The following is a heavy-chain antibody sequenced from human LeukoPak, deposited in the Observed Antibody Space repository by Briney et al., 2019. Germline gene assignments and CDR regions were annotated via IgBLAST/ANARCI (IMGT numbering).Heavy chain of an antibody. CDR2: ISYDGSNK. CDR3: AKWDTYYDSSGYYFY. V-gene: IGHV3-30*18. CDR1: GFTFSSYG. J-gene: IGHJ4*02. D-gene: IGHD3-22*01. Sequence: GALRLSCAASGFTFSSYGMHWVRQAPGKGLEWVAVISYDGSNKYYADSVKGRFTISRDNSKNTLYLQMNSLRAEDTAVYYCAKWDTYYDSSGYYFYWGQGTLVTVSS.